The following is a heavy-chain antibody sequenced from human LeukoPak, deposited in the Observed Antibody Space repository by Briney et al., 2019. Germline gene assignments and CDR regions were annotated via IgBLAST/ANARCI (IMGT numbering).Heavy chain of an antibody. J-gene: IGHJ4*02. Sequence: SETLSLTCTVSGGSISSGSYYWSWIRQPAGKGLEWIGRIYTSGSTNYNPSLKSRVTMSVDTSKNQFSLKLSSVTAADTAVYYRARGGDTPFDYWGQGTLVTVSS. V-gene: IGHV4-61*02. CDR3: ARGGDTPFDY. CDR2: IYTSGST. CDR1: GGSISSGSYY. D-gene: IGHD2-2*02.